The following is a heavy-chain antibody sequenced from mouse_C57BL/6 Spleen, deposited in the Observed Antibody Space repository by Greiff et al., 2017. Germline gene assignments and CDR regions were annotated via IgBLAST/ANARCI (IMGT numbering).Heavy chain of an antibody. CDR3: ARNYGSSLYAMDY. J-gene: IGHJ4*01. V-gene: IGHV1-22*01. D-gene: IGHD1-1*01. CDR1: GYTFTDYN. CDR2: INPNNGGT. Sequence: EVQLQQSGPELVKPGASVKMSCKASGYTFTDYNMHWVKQSHGKSLEWIGYINPNNGGTSYNQKFKGKATLTVNKSSSTAYMELRSLTSEDSAVYYWARNYGSSLYAMDYWGQGTSVTVSS.